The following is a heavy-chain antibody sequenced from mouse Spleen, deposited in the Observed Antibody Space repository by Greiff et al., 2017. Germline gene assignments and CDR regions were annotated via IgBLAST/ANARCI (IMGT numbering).Heavy chain of an antibody. D-gene: IGHD4-1*01. V-gene: IGHV5-4*01. CDR3: ARDDNWVYFDY. Sequence: EVKLMESGGGLVKPGGSLKLSCAASGFNFSSYAMSWVRQTPEKRLEWVATISDGGSYTYYPDNVKGRFTISRDNSKNNLYLQMSHLKSEDTAMYYCARDDNWVYFDYWGQGTTLTVSS. J-gene: IGHJ2*01. CDR2: ISDGGSYT. CDR1: GFNFSSYA.